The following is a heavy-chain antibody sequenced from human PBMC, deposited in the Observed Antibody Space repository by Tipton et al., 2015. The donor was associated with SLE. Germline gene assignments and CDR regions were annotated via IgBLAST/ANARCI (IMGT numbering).Heavy chain of an antibody. CDR2: ISGSGGST. J-gene: IGHJ3*02. D-gene: IGHD3-9*01. CDR1: GFTFSSYA. V-gene: IGHV3-23*01. Sequence: GSLRLSCAASGFTFSSYAMSWVRQAPGKGLEWVSAISGSGGSTYYADSVKGRFTISRDNSKNTLYLQMNSLRAEDTAVYYCAKDLRYFDWLLRLEGAFDIWGQGTMVTVSS. CDR3: AKDLRYFDWLLRLEGAFDI.